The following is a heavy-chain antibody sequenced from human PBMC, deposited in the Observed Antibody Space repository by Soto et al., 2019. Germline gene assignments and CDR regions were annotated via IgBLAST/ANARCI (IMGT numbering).Heavy chain of an antibody. CDR1: GFTFDDYA. V-gene: IGHV3-9*01. J-gene: IGHJ3*01. CDR2: ISWNSGSI. Sequence: EVPLVESGGGLVQPGRSLRLSCADSGFTFDDYAMHWVRQAPGKGLEWVSGISWNSGSIGYADSVKGRFTISRDNAKNSLYLQMNSLRAEDTALYYCAKGLGFYDSSGYGAFDVWGQGTMVTVSS. D-gene: IGHD3-22*01. CDR3: AKGLGFYDSSGYGAFDV.